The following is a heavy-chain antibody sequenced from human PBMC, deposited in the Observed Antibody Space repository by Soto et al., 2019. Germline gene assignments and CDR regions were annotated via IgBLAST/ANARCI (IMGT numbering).Heavy chain of an antibody. CDR1: GFIFSSYT. J-gene: IGHJ5*02. CDR2: ISYDGSNK. Sequence: ESGGGVVQPGRSLRLSCAASGFIFSSYTMHWVRQAPGKGLEWVAVISYDGSNKYYADSVKGRFTISRDNSKNTLYLQMNSLRTEDTAVYYCARALSNSVGDWFDTWGQGTLVTVSS. V-gene: IGHV3-30-3*01. CDR3: ARALSNSVGDWFDT. D-gene: IGHD6-6*01.